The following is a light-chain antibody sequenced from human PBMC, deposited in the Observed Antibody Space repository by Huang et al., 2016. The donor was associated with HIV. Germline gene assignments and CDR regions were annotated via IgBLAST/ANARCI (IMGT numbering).Light chain of an antibody. J-gene: IGKJ4*01. Sequence: IQLTQSPSSLSASVGDRVTITCRASQGISSYLAWYQQQLGKAPKLLSYAASTLESGVQSRVSGSGSGTDFTLTISSLRPEDFATYYCQQLINYPVTFGGGTKVEIK. CDR3: QQLINYPVT. CDR2: AAS. CDR1: QGISSY. V-gene: IGKV1-9*01.